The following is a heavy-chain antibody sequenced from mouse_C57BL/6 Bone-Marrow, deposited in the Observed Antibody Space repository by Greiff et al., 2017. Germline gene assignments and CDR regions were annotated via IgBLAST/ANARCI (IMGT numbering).Heavy chain of an antibody. V-gene: IGHV1-64*01. D-gene: IGHD2-3*01. CDR2: IHPNSGST. J-gene: IGHJ2*01. CDR3: AREGEIYDGYPYYFDY. Sequence: QVQLQQPGAELVKPGASVKLSCKASGYTFTSYWMHWVKQRPGQGLEWIGMIHPNSGSTNYNEKFKSKATLTVDKSSSTAYMQLSSLTSEDSAVYYCAREGEIYDGYPYYFDYWGQGTTLTVSS. CDR1: GYTFTSYW.